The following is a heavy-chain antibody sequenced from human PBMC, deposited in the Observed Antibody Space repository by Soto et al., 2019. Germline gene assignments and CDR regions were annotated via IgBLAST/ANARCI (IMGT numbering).Heavy chain of an antibody. Sequence: EVQLVESGGGLVQPGGSLKLSCAASGFNVSGSAIQWVRQPSGTGLEWVGRIRSKVKRDATAYAASVTGRTTISSNDTDNTAYLKMNSLNTEDKALYYGDCLAASSPVGSDVDIWGQGTMLTVSS. CDR2: IRSKVKRDAT. CDR1: GFNVSGSA. J-gene: IGHJ3*02. D-gene: IGHD2-15*01. CDR3: DCLAASSPVGSDVDI. V-gene: IGHV3-73*02.